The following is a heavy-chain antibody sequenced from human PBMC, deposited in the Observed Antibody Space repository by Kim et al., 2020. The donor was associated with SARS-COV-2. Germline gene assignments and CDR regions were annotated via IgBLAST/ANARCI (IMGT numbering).Heavy chain of an antibody. CDR2: IYYSGST. V-gene: IGHV4-31*03. J-gene: IGHJ4*02. CDR3: ARRYGGNSPTFDY. D-gene: IGHD2-21*02. Sequence: SETLSLTCTVSGGSISSGGYYWTWIRQHPGKGLEWIGYIYYSGSTYYNPSLKSRVIISVDTSKNQFSLKLSSVTAADTAVYYCARRYGGNSPTFDYWGQGTLVIVPS. CDR1: GGSISSGGYY.